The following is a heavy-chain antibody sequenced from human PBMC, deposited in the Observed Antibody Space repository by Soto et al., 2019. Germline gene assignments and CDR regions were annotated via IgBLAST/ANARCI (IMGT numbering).Heavy chain of an antibody. CDR1: GGSISSYY. Sequence: PSETLSLTCTVSGGSISSYYWSWIRQPPGKGLEWIGYIYYSGSTNYNPSLKSRVTISVDTSKNQFSLKLSSVTAADTAVYYCAREGYSYGYYYYYGMDVWGQGTTVTV. J-gene: IGHJ6*02. CDR3: AREGYSYGYYYYYGMDV. CDR2: IYYSGST. D-gene: IGHD5-18*01. V-gene: IGHV4-59*01.